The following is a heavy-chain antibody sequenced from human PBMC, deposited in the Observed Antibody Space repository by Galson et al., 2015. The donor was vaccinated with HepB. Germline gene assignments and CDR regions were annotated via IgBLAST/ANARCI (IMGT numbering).Heavy chain of an antibody. D-gene: IGHD2-8*01. J-gene: IGHJ6*02. V-gene: IGHV3-33*06. Sequence: SLRLSCAASGFTFSSYGMHWVRQAPGKGLEWVAVIWYDGSNKYYADSVKGRFTISRDNSKNTLYLQMNSLRAEDTAVYYCAKEDNPGTLYYYYYYGMDVWGQGTTVTVSS. CDR3: AKEDNPGTLYYYYYYGMDV. CDR1: GFTFSSYG. CDR2: IWYDGSNK.